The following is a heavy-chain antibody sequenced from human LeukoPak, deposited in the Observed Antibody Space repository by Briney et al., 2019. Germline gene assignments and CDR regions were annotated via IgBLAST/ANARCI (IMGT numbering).Heavy chain of an antibody. V-gene: IGHV1-18*01. CDR3: ARDLGYCNIGTIAFCDRNWFDP. J-gene: IGHJ5*02. CDR1: GYTFTSQTHG. Sequence: ASVMVSCKASGYTFTSQTHGISWVRQAPGRGLEWMGWVSSYNGQTNYAQNFQGRVTMTRDTFTSTAYMELRSLTSDDTAVYYCARDLGYCNIGTIAFCDRNWFDPWGPGTPVIVSS. CDR2: VSSYNGQT. D-gene: IGHD2-15*01.